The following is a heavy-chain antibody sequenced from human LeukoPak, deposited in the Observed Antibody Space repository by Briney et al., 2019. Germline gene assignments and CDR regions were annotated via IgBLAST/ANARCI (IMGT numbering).Heavy chain of an antibody. CDR2: MNPNSGNT. CDR1: GYTFTIYD. Sequence: ASVKVSCKASGYTFTIYDINWVRQAPGQGLEWMGWMNPNSGNTGYAQKFQGRVTITRNTSISTAYMELSSLRSADTAVYYCARGLLFYDYVWGSDRYTEGAFDIWGQGTMVTVSS. V-gene: IGHV1-8*03. CDR3: ARGLLFYDYVWGSDRYTEGAFDI. J-gene: IGHJ3*02. D-gene: IGHD3-16*02.